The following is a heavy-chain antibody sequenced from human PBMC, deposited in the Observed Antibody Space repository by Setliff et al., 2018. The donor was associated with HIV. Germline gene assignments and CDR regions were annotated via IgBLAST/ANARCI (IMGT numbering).Heavy chain of an antibody. J-gene: IGHJ3*02. CDR3: ARDFRIIVPDVFDI. D-gene: IGHD2-15*01. Sequence: GGSLRLSCAASGFTFSTYSMNWVRQAPGKGLEWVSYINQDGSERHYVDSVKGRFTISRDNSKNSLYLQMSSLRDEDTAVYYCARDFRIIVPDVFDIWGRGTMVTVSS. CDR1: GFTFSTYS. V-gene: IGHV3-7*01. CDR2: INQDGSER.